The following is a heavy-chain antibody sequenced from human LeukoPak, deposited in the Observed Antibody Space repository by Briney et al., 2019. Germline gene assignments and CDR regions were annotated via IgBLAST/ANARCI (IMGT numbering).Heavy chain of an antibody. D-gene: IGHD5-18*01. V-gene: IGHV1-69*05. J-gene: IGHJ4*02. CDR2: VIPIFSTA. Sequence: GASVKVSCKASGGTFSNYAIGWVRQAPGQGLEWMGGVIPIFSTANYAQKLQGRVTMTTDTSTSTAYMELRSLRSDDTAVYYCARDRRLQLRETAQDYWGQGTLVTVSS. CDR3: ARDRRLQLRETAQDY. CDR1: GGTFSNYA.